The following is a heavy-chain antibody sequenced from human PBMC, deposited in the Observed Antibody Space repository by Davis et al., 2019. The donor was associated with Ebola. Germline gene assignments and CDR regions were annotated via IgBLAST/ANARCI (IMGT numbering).Heavy chain of an antibody. V-gene: IGHV4-39*01. Sequence: PSETLSLTCSVSGGSISSSAYSWGWIRQSPGKGLEWIGIFLYGGTTHSSPSLKSRVTMSIDTSKNPFSLKLTSVTAADTAVYYCARHCSSASCYVGAFDPWGQGTLVTVSS. CDR3: ARHCSSASCYVGAFDP. D-gene: IGHD2-2*01. J-gene: IGHJ5*02. CDR1: GGSISSSAYS. CDR2: FLYGGTT.